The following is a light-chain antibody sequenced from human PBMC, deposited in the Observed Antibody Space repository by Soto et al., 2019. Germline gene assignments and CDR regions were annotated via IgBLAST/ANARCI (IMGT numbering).Light chain of an antibody. J-gene: IGKJ1*01. CDR3: QQYNTYPWT. CDR1: QSISIS. Sequence: DIQMTQSPSSLSASVGDRVTITCRASQSISISLNWYQLKPGKAPNLLMYGASSLESGVPSRFSGSGSGTEFTLTISSLQPDDFATYYCQQYNTYPWTFGQGTKVDIK. V-gene: IGKV1-5*01. CDR2: GAS.